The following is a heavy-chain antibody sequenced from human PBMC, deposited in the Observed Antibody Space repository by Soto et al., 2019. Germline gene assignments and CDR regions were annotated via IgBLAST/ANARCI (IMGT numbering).Heavy chain of an antibody. CDR2: ISAYNGNT. D-gene: IGHD3-22*01. CDR1: GYTFTSYG. J-gene: IGHJ4*02. CDR3: VRWADDSSDSTFEY. Sequence: QVQLVQSGAEVKKPGASVKVSCKASGYTFTSYGISWVRQAPGQGLEWMGWISAYNGNTNYAQKLQGRVTMTTATATSTAYMELRSLRSVDTVVYYCVRWADDSSDSTFEYWGQGPLVTVSS. V-gene: IGHV1-18*01.